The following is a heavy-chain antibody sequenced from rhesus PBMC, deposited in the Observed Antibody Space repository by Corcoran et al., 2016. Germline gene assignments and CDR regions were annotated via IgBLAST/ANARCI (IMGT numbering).Heavy chain of an antibody. CDR2: ISGSSGST. J-gene: IGHJ5-2*02. CDR1: GGSVSSSNW. D-gene: IGHD4-29*01. V-gene: IGHV4-65*01. CDR3: ARDVAATGSLDV. Sequence: QVQLQESGPGLVKPSETLSLTCAVSGGSVSSSNWWRLIRPPPWKGVEWIGYISGSSGSTYYNPSLKRRVTISTDTSKNQFSLKLSSVTAADTAVYYCARDVAATGSLDVWGRGVLVTVSS.